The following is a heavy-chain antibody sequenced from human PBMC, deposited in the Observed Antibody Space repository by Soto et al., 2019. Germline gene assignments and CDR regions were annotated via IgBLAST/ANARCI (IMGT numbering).Heavy chain of an antibody. V-gene: IGHV3-11*01. J-gene: IGHJ6*02. CDR3: ATGLKDASNRPSFDS. D-gene: IGHD3-16*01. CDR2: IIALESHK. Sequence: VQLVESGGMSVRPGGALRLSCSGSGFNFSDFYLNWIRYTPGKGLEWVSSIIALESHKYYTASVLGRFSISRDNDRKSLVVQMTDLSVEDTGIYFCATGLKDASNRPSFDSWGPGTAVTVSS. CDR1: GFNFSDFY.